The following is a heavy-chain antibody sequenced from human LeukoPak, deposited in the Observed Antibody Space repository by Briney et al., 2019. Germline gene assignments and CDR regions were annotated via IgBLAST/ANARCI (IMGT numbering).Heavy chain of an antibody. CDR3: ARGHDILTGYSIWGGYYFDY. J-gene: IGHJ4*02. Sequence: PGGSLRLSCAASGFTFSSYWMSWVRQAPGKGLEWVANIKQDGSEKYYVDSVKGRFTISRDNAKNSLYLQMNSLRAEDTAVYYCARGHDILTGYSIWGGYYFDYWGQGTLVTVSS. V-gene: IGHV3-7*03. D-gene: IGHD3-9*01. CDR2: IKQDGSEK. CDR1: GFTFSSYW.